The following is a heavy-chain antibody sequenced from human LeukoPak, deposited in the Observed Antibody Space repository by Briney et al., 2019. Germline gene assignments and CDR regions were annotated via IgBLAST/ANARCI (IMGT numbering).Heavy chain of an antibody. V-gene: IGHV3-7*03. D-gene: IGHD6-13*01. Sequence: GGSLRLSCAASGLTFSSYWMSWVRQAPGKGLEWVASIKQDGNEKYYVDSVKGRFTIPRDSAKNSLYLQMNSLRAEDTAIYYCARDLSSTWYRVIPFDAFNIWGQGTMVTVSS. CDR3: ARDLSSTWYRVIPFDAFNI. CDR2: IKQDGNEK. J-gene: IGHJ3*02. CDR1: GLTFSSYW.